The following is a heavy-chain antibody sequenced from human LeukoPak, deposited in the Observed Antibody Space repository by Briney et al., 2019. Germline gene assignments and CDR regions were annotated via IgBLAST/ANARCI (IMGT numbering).Heavy chain of an antibody. CDR2: LYNSGST. CDR3: ARDGLRGSYSYNWCDP. J-gene: IGHJ5*02. CDR1: GGSFTTSSHY. V-gene: IGHV4-39*07. Sequence: SETLSLTCTVSGGSFTTSSHYWGWIRQPPGKGLEWIGSLYNSGSTYYNPALQSRVTISVDTSKNQVSLKLSSVTAADTAVYYCARDGLRGSYSYNWCDPWGQGTLVTVSS. D-gene: IGHD1-26*01.